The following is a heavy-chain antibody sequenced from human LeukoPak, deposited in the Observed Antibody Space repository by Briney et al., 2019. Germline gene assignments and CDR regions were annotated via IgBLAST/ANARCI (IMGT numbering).Heavy chain of an antibody. J-gene: IGHJ4*02. Sequence: PGGSLRLSCAASGFTFSSYAMSWVRQAPGKGLEWVSAISGSGGSTYYADSVKGRFTISRDNSKNTLYLQMNSLRAEDTAVYYCAKDRVGYCSSTSCYGPIGYWGQGTLVTVSS. CDR2: ISGSGGST. CDR1: GFTFSSYA. D-gene: IGHD2-2*01. CDR3: AKDRVGYCSSTSCYGPIGY. V-gene: IGHV3-23*01.